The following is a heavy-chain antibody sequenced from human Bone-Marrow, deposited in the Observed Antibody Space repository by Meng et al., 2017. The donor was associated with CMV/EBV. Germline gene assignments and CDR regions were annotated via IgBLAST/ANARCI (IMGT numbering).Heavy chain of an antibody. CDR3: EREGEGGLPAANTFDI. Sequence: ASVKVSCKASGYTFTGYYMHWVRQAPGQGLEWMGWINPNSGGTNYAQKFQGRVTMTRDTSISTACMELSRLRSDDTAVYYGEREGEGGLPAANTFDIWGQGTMVTVSS. CDR1: GYTFTGYY. J-gene: IGHJ3*02. CDR2: INPNSGGT. D-gene: IGHD2-2*01. V-gene: IGHV1-2*02.